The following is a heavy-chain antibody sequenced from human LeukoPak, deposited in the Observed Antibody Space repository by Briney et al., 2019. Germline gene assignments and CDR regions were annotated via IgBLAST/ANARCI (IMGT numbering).Heavy chain of an antibody. D-gene: IGHD5-18*01. Sequence: GGSLRLSCAASGFTFTTHAMSWVRQAPGRGLEWISVISGRSGETHYADSVKGRFTISRDNSRSMVFLHVSSLRADDTAVYYCVKDQDMNTAMVFDYWGQGTLVTVSS. J-gene: IGHJ4*02. CDR3: VKDQDMNTAMVFDY. CDR1: GFTFTTHA. V-gene: IGHV3-23*01. CDR2: ISGRSGET.